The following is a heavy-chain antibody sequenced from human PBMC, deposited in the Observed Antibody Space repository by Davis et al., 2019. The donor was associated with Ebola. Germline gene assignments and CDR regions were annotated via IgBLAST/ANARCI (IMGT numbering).Heavy chain of an antibody. J-gene: IGHJ4*02. CDR2: INQDGTEA. D-gene: IGHD2-2*01. V-gene: IGHV3-7*03. CDR3: ACTDTAEAPFAF. CDR1: GDTFTDYW. Sequence: PGGSLRLSCSFSGDTFTDYWVTWVRQAPGKGLEWVASINQDGTEANSVDPVRGRFTISRDNSGNSAVLQMNGLRADEAAVYYCACTDTAEAPFAFWGQGTRVTVS.